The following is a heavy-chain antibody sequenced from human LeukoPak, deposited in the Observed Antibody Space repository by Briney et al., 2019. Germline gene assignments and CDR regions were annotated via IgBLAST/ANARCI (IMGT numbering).Heavy chain of an antibody. D-gene: IGHD2-2*01. Sequence: PSETLSLTCTVSGGSISGYYWNWIRQPPGKGLEWIGYIYHSGSTNYNPSLKSRVTISVDSSKNQFSLKLTSVTAADTAVYYCATHMPSGGNRFNYWGQGTLVTVSS. CDR3: ATHMPSGGNRFNY. V-gene: IGHV4-59*01. CDR2: IYHSGST. J-gene: IGHJ4*02. CDR1: GGSISGYY.